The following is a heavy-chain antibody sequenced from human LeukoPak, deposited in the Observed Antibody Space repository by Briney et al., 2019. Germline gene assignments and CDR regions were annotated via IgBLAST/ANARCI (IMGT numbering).Heavy chain of an antibody. CDR2: IYLGDSDT. D-gene: IGHD5-24*01. V-gene: IGHV5-51*01. J-gene: IGHJ4*02. CDR1: GHSFTTYW. Sequence: GESLKISCKVSGHSFTTYWIGWVRQMPGKGLEWMGIIYLGDSDTKYSPSFQGQVTISGDKSMSTVFLQWNSLKPSDTAMYYCARRDGYNHVDYWGQGTLVTVSS. CDR3: ARRDGYNHVDY.